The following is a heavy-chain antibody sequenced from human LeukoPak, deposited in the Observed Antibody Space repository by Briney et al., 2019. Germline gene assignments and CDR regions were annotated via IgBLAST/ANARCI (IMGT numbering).Heavy chain of an antibody. CDR1: GYTFTSYG. D-gene: IGHD3-3*01. V-gene: IGHV1-18*01. CDR3: ARGSSGRFLGAFDI. Sequence: VASVKVSCKASGYTFTSYGISWVRQAPGQGLEWMGWISAYNGSTNYAQKLQGRVTMTTDTSTSTAYMELRSLRSDDTAVYYCARGSSGRFLGAFDIWGQGTMVTVSS. J-gene: IGHJ3*02. CDR2: ISAYNGST.